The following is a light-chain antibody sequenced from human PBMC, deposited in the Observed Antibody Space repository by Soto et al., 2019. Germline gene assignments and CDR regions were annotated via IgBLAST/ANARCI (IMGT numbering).Light chain of an antibody. J-gene: IGKJ1*01. CDR1: QSISIY. CDR2: SAS. V-gene: IGKV1-39*01. Sequence: DIQMTQSPSSLSASVGDRVTITCRASQSISIYLNWYQQKPGKAPKLLIYSASSLQSGVPSRFSGSGSGTDFTLTITSLQPEDFAAYYCEQSYSNVRTFGQGTKVEIK. CDR3: EQSYSNVRT.